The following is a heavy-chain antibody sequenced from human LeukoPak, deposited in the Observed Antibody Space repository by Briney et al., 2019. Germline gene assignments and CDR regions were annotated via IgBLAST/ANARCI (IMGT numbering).Heavy chain of an antibody. Sequence: PSETLSLTCTVPGGSISGYYWSWIRQPPGKELEWIGYIYYSGSTNYNPSLKSRVTISVDTSKNQFSLQLSSVTAADTAVYYCTRGTVTTYYFDYWGQGTLVTVSS. CDR3: TRGTVTTYYFDY. V-gene: IGHV4-59*01. CDR1: GGSISGYY. J-gene: IGHJ4*02. D-gene: IGHD4-17*01. CDR2: IYYSGST.